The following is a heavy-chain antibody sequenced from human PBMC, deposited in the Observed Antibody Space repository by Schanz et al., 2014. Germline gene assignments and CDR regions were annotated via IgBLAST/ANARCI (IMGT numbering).Heavy chain of an antibody. J-gene: IGHJ4*02. CDR3: ARGGSGSHYRLDY. CDR2: VSRSTPDI. V-gene: IGHV3-48*01. D-gene: IGHD1-26*01. CDR1: GFSFTTYA. Sequence: EVQLLESGGGLVQPGGSPRLSCASSGFSFTTYAMSWVRQAPGKGLEWVSYVSRSTPDIYYADSVKGRFTVSRDNAENALYLQMNSLRAEDTGLYFCARGGSGSHYRLDYWGQGTLVTVSS.